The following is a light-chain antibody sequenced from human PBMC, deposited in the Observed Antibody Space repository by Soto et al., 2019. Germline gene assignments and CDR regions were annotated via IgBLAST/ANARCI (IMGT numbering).Light chain of an antibody. CDR1: SSDVGSYNL. J-gene: IGLJ2*01. CDR3: CSYAGRV. Sequence: QSALTQPASVSGSPGQSITISCTGTSSDVGSYNLVSWYQQHPGKAPKLMIYEVSKRPSGVSNRFSGSKSGNTASLTISGLQDEDEADYYCCSYAGRVFGGGTKVTVL. V-gene: IGLV2-23*02. CDR2: EVS.